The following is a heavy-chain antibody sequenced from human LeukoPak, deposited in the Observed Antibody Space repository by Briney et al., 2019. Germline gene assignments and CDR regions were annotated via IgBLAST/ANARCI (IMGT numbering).Heavy chain of an antibody. Sequence: GRSLRLSCAASGFTFISFGMHWVRQAPGEGLEWVALISYDGSNKYYADSVKGRFTISRDNSKNTLYLQMNSLRAEDAAVYYCAKDWDPGYYDSSGSYPDYWGQGTLVTVSS. CDR3: AKDWDPGYYDSSGSYPDY. CDR1: GFTFISFG. V-gene: IGHV3-30*18. J-gene: IGHJ4*02. D-gene: IGHD3-22*01. CDR2: ISYDGSNK.